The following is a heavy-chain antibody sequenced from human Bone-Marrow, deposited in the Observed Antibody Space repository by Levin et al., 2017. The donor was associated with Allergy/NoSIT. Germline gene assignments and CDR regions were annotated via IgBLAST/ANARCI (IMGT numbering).Heavy chain of an antibody. V-gene: IGHV3-30-3*01. CDR2: ISYDGSDK. D-gene: IGHD3-10*01. J-gene: IGHJ6*02. Sequence: GESLKISCAASGFTFSSYAMHWVRQAPGKGLESVSVISYDGSDKYYADSVKGRFTISRDNSKNTVDLEMNSLTAEDTALYYCARECGGTCYSGLDVWGQGTTVTVSS. CDR1: GFTFSSYA. CDR3: ARECGGTCYSGLDV.